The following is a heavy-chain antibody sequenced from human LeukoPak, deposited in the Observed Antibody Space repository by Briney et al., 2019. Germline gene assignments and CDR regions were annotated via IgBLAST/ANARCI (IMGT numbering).Heavy chain of an antibody. CDR1: GFTFSSYG. V-gene: IGHV3-30*18. CDR2: ISYDGSNK. J-gene: IGHJ6*02. Sequence: GGSLRLSCAASGFTFSSYGMHWVRQAPGKGLEWVAVISYDGSNKYYADSVKGRFTIFRDNSKNTLYLQMNSLRAEDTAVYYCAKATVTRGGYYYYGMDVWGQGTTVTVSS. D-gene: IGHD4-17*01. CDR3: AKATVTRGGYYYYGMDV.